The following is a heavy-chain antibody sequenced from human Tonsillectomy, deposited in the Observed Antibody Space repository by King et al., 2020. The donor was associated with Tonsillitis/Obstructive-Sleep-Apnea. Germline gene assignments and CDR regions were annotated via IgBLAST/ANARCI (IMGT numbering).Heavy chain of an antibody. V-gene: IGHV3-9*01. J-gene: IGHJ4*02. Sequence: VQLVESGGALVQPGRSLRLSCASSGFTFDDYAMHWVRQAPGKGLEWVSGLSWNSGSIRYADSVKGRFTISRDNAKNSLYLQMNSLRAEDTALYFCAKDTDGYSNYVFDFWGQGTLVTVSS. D-gene: IGHD4-11*01. CDR2: LSWNSGSI. CDR3: AKDTDGYSNYVFDF. CDR1: GFTFDDYA.